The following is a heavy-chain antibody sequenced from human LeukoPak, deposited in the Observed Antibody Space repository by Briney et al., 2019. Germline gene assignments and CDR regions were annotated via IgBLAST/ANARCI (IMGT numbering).Heavy chain of an antibody. J-gene: IGHJ3*02. V-gene: IGHV1-69*13. CDR3: TRDCSGGRCYGAFDI. D-gene: IGHD2-15*01. CDR2: VSPIYGTS. CDR1: GGTFGRYA. Sequence: ASVKVSCKASGGTFGRYAITWVRQAPGQRLEWMGGVSPIYGTSDYAQRFQGRVTISADESTSTAFLEVRSLRSEETAVYYCTRDCSGGRCYGAFDIWGQGTLVIVSS.